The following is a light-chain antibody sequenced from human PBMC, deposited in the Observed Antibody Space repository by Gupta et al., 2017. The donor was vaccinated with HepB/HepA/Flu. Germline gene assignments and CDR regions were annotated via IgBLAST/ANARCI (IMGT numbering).Light chain of an antibody. CDR2: VIS. Sequence: DIQMTQSPSSLSASVGDRVTMTCRANQSISNSLHWYQQKPGKAPKVLIYVISRVRRRVPSPSRNSGSASAFTLSISTRLPKNFVTYYCQGKDSSFSTFGQGTKVEIK. V-gene: IGKV1-39*01. CDR3: QGKDSSFST. CDR1: QSISNS. J-gene: IGKJ1*01.